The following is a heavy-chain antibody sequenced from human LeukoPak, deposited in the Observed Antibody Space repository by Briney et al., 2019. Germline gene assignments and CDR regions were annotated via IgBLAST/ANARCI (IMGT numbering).Heavy chain of an antibody. Sequence: SETLSLTCGVSGGSISSSSYYWGWIRQPPGKGLVWIGSIYYRGNTPYNPSLKSRVTMSLDTSKNQFSLNLNSVTAADTAVYFCVSQITRGSYWPAFDFWGQGTLVTVSS. CDR3: VSQITRGSYWPAFDF. CDR2: IYYRGNT. V-gene: IGHV4-39*01. J-gene: IGHJ4*02. CDR1: GGSISSSSYY. D-gene: IGHD1-26*01.